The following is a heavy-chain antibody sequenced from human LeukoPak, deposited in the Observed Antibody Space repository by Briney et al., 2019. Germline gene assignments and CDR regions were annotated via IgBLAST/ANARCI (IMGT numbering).Heavy chain of an antibody. CDR1: GFTFSTYA. Sequence: GGSLRLSCAASGFTFSTYAMHWVPQAPGKGLEWVSGISASGGSTFYADSVKGRFTISKDNSKNTLFLQMNSLRREDTAMYYCAKASDRYYFDYWGQGTPVTVSS. D-gene: IGHD2-21*01. V-gene: IGHV3-23*01. CDR2: ISASGGST. J-gene: IGHJ4*02. CDR3: AKASDRYYFDY.